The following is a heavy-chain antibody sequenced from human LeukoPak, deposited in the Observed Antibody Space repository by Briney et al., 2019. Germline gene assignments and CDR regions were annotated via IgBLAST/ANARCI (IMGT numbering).Heavy chain of an antibody. CDR3: ARLQNYYGSGSYYTSRPYFDY. D-gene: IGHD3-10*01. CDR1: GYFISSGYY. CDR2: IHHSGST. Sequence: SETLSLTCTVSGYFISSGYYWGWIRQPPGKGLQWIGSIHHSGSTYYNPSLKSRVTISVDTSKNQFSLKLSSVTAADTAVYYCARLQNYYGSGSYYTSRPYFDYWGQGTLVTVSS. V-gene: IGHV4-38-2*02. J-gene: IGHJ4*02.